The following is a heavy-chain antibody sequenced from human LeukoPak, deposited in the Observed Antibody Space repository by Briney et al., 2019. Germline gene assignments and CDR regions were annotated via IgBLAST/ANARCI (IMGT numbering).Heavy chain of an antibody. CDR3: ARDQEGFDY. CDR2: IYPRDGST. CDR1: GYTFTSNC. V-gene: IGHV1-46*01. Sequence: ASVNVSCKASGYTFTSNCIHWVRQAPGQGPEWMGMIYPRDGSTSYAQKFQGRVTVTRDTSTSTVHMELSGLRSEDTAVYYCARDQEGFDYWGQGTLVTVSS. J-gene: IGHJ4*02.